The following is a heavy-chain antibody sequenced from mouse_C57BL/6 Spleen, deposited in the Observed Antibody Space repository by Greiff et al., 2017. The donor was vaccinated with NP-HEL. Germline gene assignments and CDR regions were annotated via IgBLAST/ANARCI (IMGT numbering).Heavy chain of an antibody. CDR1: GFSFNTYA. Sequence: DVKLQESGGGLVQPKGSLKLSCAASGFSFNTYAMNWVRQAPGKGLEWVARIRSKSNNYATYYADSVKDRFTISRDDSESMLYLQMNNLKTEDTAMYYCVRPDYGNAMDYWGQGTSVTVSS. V-gene: IGHV10-1*01. J-gene: IGHJ4*01. CDR2: IRSKSNNYAT. CDR3: VRPDYGNAMDY. D-gene: IGHD1-1*01.